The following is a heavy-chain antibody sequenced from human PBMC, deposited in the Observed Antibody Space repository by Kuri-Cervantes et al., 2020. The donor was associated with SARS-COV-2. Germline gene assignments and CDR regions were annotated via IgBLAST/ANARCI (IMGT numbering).Heavy chain of an antibody. CDR1: GGSISSYY. CDR2: IYTSGST. V-gene: IGHV4-4*07. Sequence: GSLRLSCTVSGGSISSYYWSWIRQPAGKGLEWIGRIYTSGSTNYNPSLKSRVTISVDTSKNQFSLKLSSVTAADTAVYYCARDKHSSSSNAFDIWGQGTTV. CDR3: ARDKHSSSSNAFDI. D-gene: IGHD6-6*01. J-gene: IGHJ3*02.